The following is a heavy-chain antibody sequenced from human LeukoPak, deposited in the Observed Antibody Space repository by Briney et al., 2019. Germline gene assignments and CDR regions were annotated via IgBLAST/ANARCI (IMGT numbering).Heavy chain of an antibody. D-gene: IGHD6-19*01. CDR3: ARVGYNSGWYEY. Sequence: GGSLRLSCAASGFTFNGYSMNWVRQAPGKGLEWVSYISSSSSTIYYADSVKGRFTISRDNAKNSPYLQMNSLRADDTAVYYCARVGYNSGWYEYWGQGTSVTVSS. CDR2: ISSSSSTI. J-gene: IGHJ4*02. V-gene: IGHV3-48*01. CDR1: GFTFNGYS.